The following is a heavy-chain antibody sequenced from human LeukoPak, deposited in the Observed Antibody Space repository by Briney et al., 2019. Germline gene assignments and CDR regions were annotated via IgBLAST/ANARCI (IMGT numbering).Heavy chain of an antibody. V-gene: IGHV3-11*01. Sequence: PGGSLRLSCAASGFIFSDYYMSWIRQAPGKGLEWVAYIGSSGSTIYYADSVKGRFTISRDNAKNSLYLQMNSLRAEDTAVYYCARAIYYYGSGSYSQDVWGKGPTVTISS. D-gene: IGHD3-10*01. J-gene: IGHJ6*04. CDR2: IGSSGSTI. CDR1: GFIFSDYY. CDR3: ARAIYYYGSGSYSQDV.